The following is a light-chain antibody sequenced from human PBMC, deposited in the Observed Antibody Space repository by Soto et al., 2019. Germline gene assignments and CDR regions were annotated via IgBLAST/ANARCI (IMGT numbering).Light chain of an antibody. CDR2: DVT. V-gene: IGLV2-8*01. J-gene: IGLJ1*01. Sequence: QSVLTQPPSASGSPGQSVTISCTGTSSDVGSYNYVSWYQQHPGKAPKFIIYDVTKRPSGVPDRFSGSKSGNTASLTVSGLQAEDEADYYCSSYAGSNNFVFGTGTKLTVL. CDR3: SSYAGSNNFV. CDR1: SSDVGSYNY.